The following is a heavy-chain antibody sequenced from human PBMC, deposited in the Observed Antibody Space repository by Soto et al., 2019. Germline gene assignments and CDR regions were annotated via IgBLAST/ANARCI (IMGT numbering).Heavy chain of an antibody. D-gene: IGHD6-13*01. V-gene: IGHV1-69*01. CDR1: GDTFNSYG. CDR2: IVPMFGTT. Sequence: QVQLVQSGPELKKPRSSVKVSCKAPGDTFNSYGISWVRQAPGQGLEWMGGIVPMFGTTNLALKFEDRVTITADELTTTVYMEIRGLTSEDTAVYYCARDLADVHLWDAFDVWGHGTRVTVSS. CDR3: ARDLADVHLWDAFDV. J-gene: IGHJ3*01.